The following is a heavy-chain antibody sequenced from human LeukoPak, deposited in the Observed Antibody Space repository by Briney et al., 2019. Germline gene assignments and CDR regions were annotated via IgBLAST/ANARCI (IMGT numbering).Heavy chain of an antibody. V-gene: IGHV3-23*01. CDR3: ASYFHYGDYASLWY. J-gene: IGHJ4*02. Sequence: GGSLRLSCAASGFTLNTYAMSWVRQAPGKGLEWVSSISENGESTYYADSVKGRFTISRDNSRNTLYLQMNSLRAEVTAVYYCASYFHYGDYASLWYWGQGTLVTVSS. CDR2: ISENGEST. D-gene: IGHD4-17*01. CDR1: GFTLNTYA.